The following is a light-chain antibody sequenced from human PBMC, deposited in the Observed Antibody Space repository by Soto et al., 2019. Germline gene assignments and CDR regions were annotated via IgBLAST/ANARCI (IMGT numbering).Light chain of an antibody. J-gene: IGKJ2*01. Sequence: EIVLTQSPGTLSLSPGERATLSCRASQSVSSSYLAWYQQKPGQAPRLLIYGASRRATGIPDRFSGSGSGTDFTLTISRLEPEDFAVYYCQQYVSSPRTVGQGTRLEIK. V-gene: IGKV3-20*01. CDR1: QSVSSSY. CDR2: GAS. CDR3: QQYVSSPRT.